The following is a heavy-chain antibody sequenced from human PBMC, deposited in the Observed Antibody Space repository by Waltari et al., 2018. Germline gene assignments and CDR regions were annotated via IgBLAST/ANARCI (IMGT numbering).Heavy chain of an antibody. J-gene: IGHJ3*02. V-gene: IGHV3-7*04. CDR3: AKESMAGRTNAFDI. Sequence: EVQLVESAGGVVQRGGSLRLSCEASGFTFGSHWMTWVRQAPGKGLELVANIKQDGSEKYYVDSVRGRFTIFRDNAKKSLYLQMNSLRAEDTAVYYCAKESMAGRTNAFDIWGQGTMVTVSS. CDR2: IKQDGSEK. CDR1: GFTFGSHW. D-gene: IGHD6-6*01.